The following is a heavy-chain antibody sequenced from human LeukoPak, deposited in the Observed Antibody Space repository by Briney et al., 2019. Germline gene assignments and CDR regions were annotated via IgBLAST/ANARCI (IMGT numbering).Heavy chain of an antibody. CDR2: IGTAGDS. V-gene: IGHV3-13*01. D-gene: IGHD5-12*01. CDR3: ARVVWGFNSGYDH. CDR1: GFTFSNYD. J-gene: IGHJ5*02. Sequence: PGRSLRLSCAASGFTFSNYDMHWVRQAPGKGLEWVSGIGTAGDSYYPASVKGRFTVSRENAKNSLYLQMNSLRVGDTALYYCARVVWGFNSGYDHWGQGTLVTVSS.